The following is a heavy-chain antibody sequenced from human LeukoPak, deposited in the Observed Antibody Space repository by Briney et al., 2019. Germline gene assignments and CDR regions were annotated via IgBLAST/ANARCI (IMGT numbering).Heavy chain of an antibody. D-gene: IGHD6-6*01. CDR1: GGSISTYY. J-gene: IGHJ1*01. Sequence: SETLSLTCTVPGGSISTYYWNWIRQPPGKGLEWIGHIYHSGSTNYNPSLQSRVTISVDTSKNQFSLNLNSVTAADTAVYYCARGGAARLHFQNWGQGTLVTVSS. V-gene: IGHV4-59*01. CDR3: ARGGAARLHFQN. CDR2: IYHSGST.